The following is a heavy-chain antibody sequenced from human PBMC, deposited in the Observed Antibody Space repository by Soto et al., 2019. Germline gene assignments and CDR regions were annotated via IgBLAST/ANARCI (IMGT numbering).Heavy chain of an antibody. CDR3: SRAQFYSGSVNYNNLRFDA. D-gene: IGHD3-10*01. V-gene: IGHV4-30-2*01. J-gene: IGHJ5*02. CDR1: GGSIGGVGYS. CDR2: MYHSGTF. Sequence: PSATLSLTCAVSGGSIGGVGYSWSWIRQPPGWCLEWIGYMYHSGTFLKSPSLKTRLTMSLDMSKNQFSLTLNSMTAADTSVSYFSRAQFYSGSVNYNNLRFDAWGQVIQVTVS.